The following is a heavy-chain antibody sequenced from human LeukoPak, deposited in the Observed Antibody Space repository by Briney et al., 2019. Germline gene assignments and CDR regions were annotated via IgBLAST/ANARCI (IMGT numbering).Heavy chain of an antibody. CDR1: GGTFSSYA. D-gene: IGHD5-18*01. CDR3: ARGYSYGDY. CDR2: IIPILGIA. Sequence: ASVKVSCKASGGTFSSYAISWVRQAPGQGLEWMGRIIPILGIANYAQKFQGRVTITADKSTSTAYMGLSSLRSEDTAVYYCARGYSYGDYWGQGTLVTVSS. J-gene: IGHJ4*02. V-gene: IGHV1-69*04.